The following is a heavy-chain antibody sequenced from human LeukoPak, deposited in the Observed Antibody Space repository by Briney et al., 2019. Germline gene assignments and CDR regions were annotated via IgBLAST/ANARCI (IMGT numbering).Heavy chain of an antibody. V-gene: IGHV3-21*01. CDR2: ISSSSSYI. D-gene: IGHD6-13*01. Sequence: PGGSLRLSCAVSGLTFSTYSMNWVRQAPGKGLEWVSSISSSSSYIYYADSVKGRFTISRDNAKNSLYLQMNSLRAEDTAVYYCARDLKQQLSPNWFDPWGQGTLVTVSS. CDR1: GLTFSTYS. CDR3: ARDLKQQLSPNWFDP. J-gene: IGHJ5*02.